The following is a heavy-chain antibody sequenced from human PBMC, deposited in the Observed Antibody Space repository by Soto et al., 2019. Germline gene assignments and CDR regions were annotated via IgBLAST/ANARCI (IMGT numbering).Heavy chain of an antibody. CDR3: AKLVLGYCSGNTCDDY. Sequence: VQLLESGGGLIQPGGSLRLSCAASGFTFSYGIHWLRQAPGKALEWVAYISYDSSNKFYGDSVKGRFTISRDNSKNTQFPQMNSLLAEDTAVYYCAKLVLGYCSGNTCDDYWAREPWSPSP. D-gene: IGHD2-15*01. CDR2: ISYDSSNK. CDR1: GFTFSYG. V-gene: IGHV3-30*18. J-gene: IGHJ4*02.